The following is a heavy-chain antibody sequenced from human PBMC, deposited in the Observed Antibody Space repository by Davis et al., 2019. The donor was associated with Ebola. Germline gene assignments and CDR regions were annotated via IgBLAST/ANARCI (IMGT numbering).Heavy chain of an antibody. V-gene: IGHV7-4-1*01. CDR1: GYTFTSYA. CDR3: ARIGGYCPSTTCYGGGRRGFDL. CDR2: INTNTGNP. D-gene: IGHD2-2*03. J-gene: IGHJ3*01. Sequence: ASVKVSCKASGYTFTSYAMNWVRQAPGQGLEWMGWINTNTGNPTYAQGFTGRFVFPLDTSVSTAYLQICSLKAEDTAVYYCARIGGYCPSTTCYGGGRRGFDLWGQGTTVTVSS.